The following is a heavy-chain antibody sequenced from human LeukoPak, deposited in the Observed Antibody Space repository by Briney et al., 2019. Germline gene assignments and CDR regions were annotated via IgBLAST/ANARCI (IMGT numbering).Heavy chain of an antibody. V-gene: IGHV3-48*03. D-gene: IGHD3-10*01. CDR2: ISSSGSTI. CDR3: ARGTMVRGVLNYYYYYMDV. Sequence: GSLRLSCAASGFTFSSYEMNWVRQAPGKGLEWVSYISSSGSTIYYADSVKGRFTISRDNAKNSLYLQMNSLRAEDTAVYYCARGTMVRGVLNYYYYYMDVWGKGTTVTVSS. J-gene: IGHJ6*03. CDR1: GFTFSSYE.